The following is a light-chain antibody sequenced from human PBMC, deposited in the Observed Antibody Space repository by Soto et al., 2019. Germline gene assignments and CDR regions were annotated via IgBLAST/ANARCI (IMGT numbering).Light chain of an antibody. Sequence: EILTNMSLSTLSAKEGDRDTITCRASQSISSWLAWYQQKPGKAPKLLIYKASSLESGVPSRFSGSGSGTEFTLTICCLQPDDFTPVYCQVSTCQPWRFAQVTKVDI. CDR1: QSISSW. J-gene: IGKJ1*01. CDR3: QVSTCQPWR. CDR2: KAS. V-gene: IGKV1-5*03.